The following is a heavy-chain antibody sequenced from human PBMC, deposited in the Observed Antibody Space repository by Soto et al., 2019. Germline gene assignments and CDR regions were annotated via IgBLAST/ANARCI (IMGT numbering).Heavy chain of an antibody. CDR2: INPNSGGT. J-gene: IGHJ6*04. CDR1: GYTFTGYY. V-gene: IGHV1-2*04. CDR3: ARESTLYGTEA. Sequence: GSVNVSCKASGYTFTGYYMHWVRQAPGQGLEWMGWINPNSGGTNYAQKFQGWVTMTRDTSISTAYMELSRLRSDDTAVYYCARESTLYGTEASGNGNTVIFSA.